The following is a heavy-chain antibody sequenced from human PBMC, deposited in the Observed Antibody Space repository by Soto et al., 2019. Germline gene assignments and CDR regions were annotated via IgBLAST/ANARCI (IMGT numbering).Heavy chain of an antibody. V-gene: IGHV1-18*01. D-gene: IGHD2-2*01. CDR1: GYSFTNYD. Sequence: ASVKVSCKASGYSFTNYDISWVRQAPGQGLEWMGWISPYNGDTNYAQKLQGRVTMTTDTSTSTAYMELRSLRSDDTAVYYCARYCSSTRCDHYFDYWGRGTLVTVSS. CDR3: ARYCSSTRCDHYFDY. J-gene: IGHJ4*02. CDR2: ISPYNGDT.